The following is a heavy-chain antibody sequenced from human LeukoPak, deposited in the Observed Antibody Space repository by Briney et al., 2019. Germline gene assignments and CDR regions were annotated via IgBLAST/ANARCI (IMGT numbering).Heavy chain of an antibody. CDR1: GYTFTRNG. V-gene: IGHV1-18*01. CDR2: ISAYNGNT. J-gene: IGHJ5*02. Sequence: GASVKVSCKASGYTFTRNGVSWVRQAPGQGLEWMGWISAYNGNTNYAQKLQGRVTMTTDTSTSTAYMELRSLRSDDTAVYYCARWMNVLYYSSGYEGAGRWFDPWGQGTLVTVSS. CDR3: ARWMNVLYYSSGYEGAGRWFDP. D-gene: IGHD3-22*01.